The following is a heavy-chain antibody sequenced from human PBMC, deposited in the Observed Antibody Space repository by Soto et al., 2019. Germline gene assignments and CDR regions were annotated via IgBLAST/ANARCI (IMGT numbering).Heavy chain of an antibody. CDR2: MNPNSGNT. V-gene: IGHV1-8*01. D-gene: IGHD4-17*01. CDR3: ARGLYGEYGYYYYYMDV. J-gene: IGHJ6*03. Sequence: ASVKVSCKASGYTFTSYDINWVRQATGQGLEWMGWMNPNSGNTGYAQKFQGRVTMTRNTSISTAYMELSSLRSEDTAVYYCARGLYGEYGYYYYYMDVWGKGTTVTVS. CDR1: GYTFTSYD.